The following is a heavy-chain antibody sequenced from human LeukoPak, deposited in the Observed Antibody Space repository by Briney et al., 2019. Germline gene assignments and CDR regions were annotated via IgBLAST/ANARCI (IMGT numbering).Heavy chain of an antibody. CDR2: INHSGST. Sequence: SETLSLTCAFYGGSFSGYYWSWIRQPPGTGLEWIGEINHSGSTNYNPSLKSRVTISVDAAKNQFSLKLRSVTAAATAVYYCARPSGGILTGYYGLWGQGTLVTVSS. J-gene: IGHJ4*02. CDR1: GGSFSGYY. CDR3: ARPSGGILTGYYGL. D-gene: IGHD3-9*01. V-gene: IGHV4-34*01.